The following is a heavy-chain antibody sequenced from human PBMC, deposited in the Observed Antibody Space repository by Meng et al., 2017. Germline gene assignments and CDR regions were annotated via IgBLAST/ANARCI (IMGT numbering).Heavy chain of an antibody. Sequence: LVEWGGRVCPPGRSLRLSCAAAGFTFSSYAMHWVRQAPGKGLEWVAVISYDGSNKYYADSVKGRFTISRDNSKNTLYLQMNSLRAEDTAVYYCARAVVPAAMQLSWFDPWGQGTLVTVSS. J-gene: IGHJ5*02. CDR1: GFTFSSYA. V-gene: IGHV3-30*01. D-gene: IGHD2-2*01. CDR3: ARAVVPAAMQLSWFDP. CDR2: ISYDGSNK.